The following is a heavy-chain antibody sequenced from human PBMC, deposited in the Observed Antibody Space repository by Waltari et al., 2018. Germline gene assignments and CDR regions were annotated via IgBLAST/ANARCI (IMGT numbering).Heavy chain of an antibody. CDR1: GFTFSAYA. J-gene: IGHJ4*02. D-gene: IGHD4-17*01. CDR3: ARVPTVVLSLAVYFDY. V-gene: IGHV3-48*03. CDR2: SSSSISAI. Sequence: EVQLMESGGALVQPGGSLRLSCIASGFTFSAYAMNWVRQAPGKGLEWVTYSSSSISAISYADSLKGRFTISRDKANNSLYLQMNSLRAEDTAIYYCARVPTVVLSLAVYFDYWGQGSLVTVSS.